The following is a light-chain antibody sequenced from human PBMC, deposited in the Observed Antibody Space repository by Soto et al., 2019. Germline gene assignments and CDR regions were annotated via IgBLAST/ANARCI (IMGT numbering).Light chain of an antibody. CDR1: SSNIGAGYD. J-gene: IGLJ7*01. CDR3: QAYDSSLSGAV. V-gene: IGLV1-40*01. CDR2: GNS. Sequence: QSVRTQPPSVSGAQGQRVTISCTGSSSNIGAGYDVHWYQQLPGTAPKLLIYGNSNRPSGVPDRFSGSKSGTSASLAITGLQAEDDADYYCQAYDSSLSGAVFGGGTQLTVL.